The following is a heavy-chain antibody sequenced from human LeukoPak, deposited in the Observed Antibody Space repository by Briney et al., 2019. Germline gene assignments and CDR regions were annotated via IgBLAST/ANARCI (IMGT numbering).Heavy chain of an antibody. D-gene: IGHD3-10*01. Sequence: SGTLSLTCAVYGGSLSGYYWSWIRQPPGKGLEWIGEINHSGSTNYNPSLKSRVTISVDTSKNQFSLKLSSVTAADTAVYYCARLEITMLRGVIITGAFDIWGQGTMVTVSS. J-gene: IGHJ3*02. CDR1: GGSLSGYY. CDR2: INHSGST. V-gene: IGHV4-34*01. CDR3: ARLEITMLRGVIITGAFDI.